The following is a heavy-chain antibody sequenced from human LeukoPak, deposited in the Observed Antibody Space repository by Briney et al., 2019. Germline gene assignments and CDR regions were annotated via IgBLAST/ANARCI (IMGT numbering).Heavy chain of an antibody. Sequence: SSLKVSCKASGYTFTGYYMHCVRQAPGQGLEWMGCINPNSGGTNYAQKIQSRVTMTRDTSISTAYMELSRLRSADTAVYYCARSPIFGVVVVKGMDVWCQGTTVTVSS. V-gene: IGHV1-2*02. CDR2: INPNSGGT. J-gene: IGHJ6*02. CDR1: GYTFTGYY. CDR3: ARSPIFGVVVVKGMDV. D-gene: IGHD3-3*01.